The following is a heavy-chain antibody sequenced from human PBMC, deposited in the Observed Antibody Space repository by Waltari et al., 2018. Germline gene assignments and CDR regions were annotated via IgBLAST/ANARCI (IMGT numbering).Heavy chain of an antibody. CDR2: IYHSGST. CDR3: AKTGDTDGNDY. CDR1: GYSISSGYY. D-gene: IGHD2-2*02. Sequence: QVQLQESGPGLVKPSETLSLTCAVSGYSISSGYYWGWIRQPPGKGLEWIGSIYHSGSTYYNPSLKSRVTISVDTSKNQVSLKLSSVTAADTAVYYCAKTGDTDGNDYWGQGTLVTVSS. V-gene: IGHV4-38-2*01. J-gene: IGHJ4*02.